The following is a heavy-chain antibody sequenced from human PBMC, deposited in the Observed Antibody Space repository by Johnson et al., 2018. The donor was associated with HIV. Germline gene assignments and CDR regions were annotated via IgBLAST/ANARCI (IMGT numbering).Heavy chain of an antibody. V-gene: IGHV3-9*01. CDR2: ISWNSGSI. J-gene: IGHJ3*02. CDR3: AKDIRGSLGAFDI. CDR1: GFTFDDYA. D-gene: IGHD1-26*01. Sequence: VQLVESGGGLVQPGRSLRLSCAASGFTFDDYAMHWVRQAPGKGLEWVSGISWNSGSIGYADSVKGRFTISRDNAKNSLYLQMNSLRAEDPALYYCAKDIRGSLGAFDIWGQGTMVTVSS.